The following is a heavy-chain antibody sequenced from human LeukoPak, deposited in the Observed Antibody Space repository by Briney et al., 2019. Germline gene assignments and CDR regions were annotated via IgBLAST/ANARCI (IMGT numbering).Heavy chain of an antibody. V-gene: IGHV4-4*07. CDR2: IYTSGST. Sequence: SETLSLTCTVSGGSISNYYWTWIRQPAGKGLEWIGRIYTSGSTNYNPSLKSRVTMSVDTSKNQFSLKLSSVTAADTAVYYCAREGTDIGLDYWGRGTLVTVSS. D-gene: IGHD2-15*01. CDR1: GGSISNYY. J-gene: IGHJ4*02. CDR3: AREGTDIGLDY.